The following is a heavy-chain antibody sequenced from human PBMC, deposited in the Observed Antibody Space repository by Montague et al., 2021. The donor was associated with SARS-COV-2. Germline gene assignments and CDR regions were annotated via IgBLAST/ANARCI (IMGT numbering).Heavy chain of an antibody. CDR1: GGSISSGGYY. Sequence: TLSLTCTVSGGSISSGGYYWSWIRQHPGKGLEWIGYIYYSGSTYYNPSLKSRVTISVDTSKNQFSLRLSSVTAADTAVYYCARATRITIFGVVNQFDYWGQGTLVTVSP. CDR2: IYYSGST. CDR3: ARATRITIFGVVNQFDY. D-gene: IGHD3-3*01. J-gene: IGHJ4*02. V-gene: IGHV4-31*03.